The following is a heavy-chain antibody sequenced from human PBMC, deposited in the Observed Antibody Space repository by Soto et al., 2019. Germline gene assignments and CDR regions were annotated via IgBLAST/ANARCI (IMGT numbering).Heavy chain of an antibody. CDR1: GFTFDNYD. Sequence: PGGSLRLSCTTSGFTFDNYDMSWVRQAPGKGLEWVSAISGSGERNYYADSVLGRFIVSRDNSGGTLFLQMNSLRAEDTAVYYCTKDFRVRPLVPHFDFWGLGTLVTVSS. V-gene: IGHV3-23*01. D-gene: IGHD3-10*01. CDR3: TKDFRVRPLVPHFDF. CDR2: ISGSGERN. J-gene: IGHJ4*02.